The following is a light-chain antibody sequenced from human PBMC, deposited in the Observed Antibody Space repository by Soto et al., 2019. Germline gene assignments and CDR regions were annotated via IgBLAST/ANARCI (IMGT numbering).Light chain of an antibody. CDR3: QQYSSLWT. CDR1: QSVSNNY. J-gene: IGKJ1*01. CDR2: GAS. V-gene: IGKV3-20*01. Sequence: EIGLTHSPGTLSLSPGERATLPCRTSQSVSNNYLAWYQQKPGQAPRLLIYGASSRATGIPDRFSGSGSGTDFTLSISRLEPEDFAVYYCQQYSSLWTFGQGTKVDIK.